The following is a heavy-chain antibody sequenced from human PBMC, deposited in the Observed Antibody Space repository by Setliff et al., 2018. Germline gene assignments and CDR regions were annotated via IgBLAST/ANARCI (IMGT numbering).Heavy chain of an antibody. J-gene: IGHJ6*03. V-gene: IGHV3-7*01. CDR2: IKQDGSET. D-gene: IGHD3-3*01. Sequence: GGSLRLSCAASGFTFSSYWMSWVRQAPGKGLEWVANIKQDGSETYYVDSVKGRFTISRDNAKNSLYLQMNSLRAEDTALYYCARDTFGRGLNYYYYYMDVWGKGATVTVSS. CDR3: ARDTFGRGLNYYYYYMDV. CDR1: GFTFSSYW.